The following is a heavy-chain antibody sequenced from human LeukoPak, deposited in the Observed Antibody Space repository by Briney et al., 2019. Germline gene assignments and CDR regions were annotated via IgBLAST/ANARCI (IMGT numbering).Heavy chain of an antibody. CDR2: MYYSGGT. Sequence: SETLSLTCAVYGGSFSGYSWSWIRQPPAKGLEWIATMYYSGGTYYNPSLKSRVTISIDTSKNQFSLKLNSVTAADTAVYYCARLVRYCSINSCYPFDYWGQGTLVTVSS. D-gene: IGHD2-2*01. J-gene: IGHJ4*02. CDR3: ARLVRYCSINSCYPFDY. V-gene: IGHV4-34*01. CDR1: GGSFSGYS.